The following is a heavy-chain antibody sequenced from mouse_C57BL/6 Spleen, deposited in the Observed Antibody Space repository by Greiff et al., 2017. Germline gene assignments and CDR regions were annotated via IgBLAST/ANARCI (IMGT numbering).Heavy chain of an antibody. Sequence: LKESGASVKISCKASGYAFSSYWMNWVKQRPGKGLEWIGQIYPGDGDTNYNGKFKGKATLTADKSSSTAYMQLSSLTSEDSAVYFCARLGDYDGHYYAMDYWGQGTSVTVSS. CDR1: GYAFSSYW. J-gene: IGHJ4*01. CDR3: ARLGDYDGHYYAMDY. D-gene: IGHD2-4*01. CDR2: IYPGDGDT. V-gene: IGHV1-80*01.